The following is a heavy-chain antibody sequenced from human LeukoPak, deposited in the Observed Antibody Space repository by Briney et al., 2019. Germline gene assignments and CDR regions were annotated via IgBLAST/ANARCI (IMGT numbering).Heavy chain of an antibody. CDR1: GFTVSQNY. Sequence: GGSLRLSCAASGFTVSQNYMSWVRQAPGRGLEWVSLIYADGTTHYADSVKGRFTISRDNSKNTGYLQMNSVRPEDTAVYYCARDRAGTQAWVEFDPWGQGTLVTVSS. V-gene: IGHV3-66*02. D-gene: IGHD3-10*01. J-gene: IGHJ5*02. CDR3: ARDRAGTQAWVEFDP. CDR2: IYADGTT.